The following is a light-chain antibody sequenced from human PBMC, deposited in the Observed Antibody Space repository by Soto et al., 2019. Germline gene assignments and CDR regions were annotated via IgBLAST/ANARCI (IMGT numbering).Light chain of an antibody. CDR2: GAS. V-gene: IGKV3-15*01. Sequence: ETVLTQSPATFSVSPGERATLSCRASQSIGSNLAWYQQRPGQPPRLLIYGASTRATGVPARFSGSGSGTEFTLTINSLLSEDFAVYYCQQYNKWPLFTFGPGTKVDI. CDR1: QSIGSN. J-gene: IGKJ3*01. CDR3: QQYNKWPLFT.